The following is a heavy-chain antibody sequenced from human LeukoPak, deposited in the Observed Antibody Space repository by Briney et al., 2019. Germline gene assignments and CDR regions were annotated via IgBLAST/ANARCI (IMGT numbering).Heavy chain of an antibody. V-gene: IGHV4-39*07. CDR2: IYYSGST. CDR1: GGSISSSSYY. Sequence: SETLSLTCTVSGGSISSSSYYWGWIRQPPGKGLEWIGSIYYSGSTYYNPSLKSRVTISVDTSKNQFSLKLSSVTAADTAVYYCARVRRATVTGAYYFDYWGQGTLVTVSS. J-gene: IGHJ4*02. CDR3: ARVRRATVTGAYYFDY. D-gene: IGHD5-12*01.